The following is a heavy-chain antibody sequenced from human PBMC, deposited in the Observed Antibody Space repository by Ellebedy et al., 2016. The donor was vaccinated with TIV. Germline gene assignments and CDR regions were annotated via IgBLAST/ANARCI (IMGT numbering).Heavy chain of an antibody. V-gene: IGHV1-18*04. Sequence: ASVKVSCKASGYTFTSYGISWVRQAPGQGLEWMGWISPYNGNTDYARKPQGRVTVTTDTSTNTAYMELRSLTSDDTAVYYCARRGADCGGDCFDYWGQGTLVTVSS. J-gene: IGHJ4*02. CDR3: ARRGADCGGDCFDY. CDR1: GYTFTSYG. D-gene: IGHD2-21*01. CDR2: ISPYNGNT.